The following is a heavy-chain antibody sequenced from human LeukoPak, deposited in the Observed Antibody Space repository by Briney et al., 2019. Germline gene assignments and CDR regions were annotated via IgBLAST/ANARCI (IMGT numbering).Heavy chain of an antibody. D-gene: IGHD3/OR15-3a*01. CDR1: GYGFTCYW. J-gene: IGHJ4*02. CDR3: ARRAHSGAMISLDY. CDR2: IYPGDSHS. V-gene: IGHV5-51*01. Sequence: GESLKISCRGSGYGFTCYWIVLVRQMPGKGLEWMGVIYPGDSHSRYSPCFQGQVPISADNSISTAYLQWGSLKASDTAMYYCARRAHSGAMISLDYWGQGTLVTVSS.